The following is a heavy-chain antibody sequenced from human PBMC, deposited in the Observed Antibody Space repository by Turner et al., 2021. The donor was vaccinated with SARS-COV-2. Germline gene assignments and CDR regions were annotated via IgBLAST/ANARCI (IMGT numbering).Heavy chain of an antibody. Sequence: EVQLVESGGGLVQRGGSLRLSCAASGFTFDDYAMHWVRQAPGKGLEWVSGISWNSGSIGYADSVKGRFTISRDNAKNSLYLQMNSLRVEDTALYYCVKDLGYSSGGMDVWGQGTTVTVSS. CDR3: VKDLGYSSGGMDV. J-gene: IGHJ6*02. D-gene: IGHD6-19*01. CDR1: GFTFDDYA. V-gene: IGHV3-9*01. CDR2: ISWNSGSI.